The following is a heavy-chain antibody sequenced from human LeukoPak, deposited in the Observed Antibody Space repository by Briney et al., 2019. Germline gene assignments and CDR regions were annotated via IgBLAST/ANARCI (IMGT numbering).Heavy chain of an antibody. D-gene: IGHD3-10*01. Sequence: GGSLRLSCAASRVTFSSYAMRWVRQAPGNGLEWVAVIWYVVSNKYYADSVKGRFTISRDNSKNTLYLQMNSLRAEDTAVYYCARSGSGSYAFDIWGQGTMVTIS. V-gene: IGHV3-33*01. CDR1: RVTFSSYA. CDR2: IWYVVSNK. J-gene: IGHJ3*02. CDR3: ARSGSGSYAFDI.